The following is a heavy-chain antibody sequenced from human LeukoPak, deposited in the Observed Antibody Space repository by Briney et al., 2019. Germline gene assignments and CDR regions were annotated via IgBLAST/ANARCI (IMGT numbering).Heavy chain of an antibody. CDR3: AELGITMIGGV. J-gene: IGHJ6*04. V-gene: IGHV3-7*01. Sequence: GGSLRLSCVCSGFTFNDYWMSWVRQAPGKGLEWVGFIKEDGTEKHYVDSVKGRLTISRDNAKNSLYLQMNSLRAEDTAVYYCAELGITMIGGVWGKGTTVTISS. CDR1: GFTFNDYW. D-gene: IGHD3-10*02. CDR2: IKEDGTEK.